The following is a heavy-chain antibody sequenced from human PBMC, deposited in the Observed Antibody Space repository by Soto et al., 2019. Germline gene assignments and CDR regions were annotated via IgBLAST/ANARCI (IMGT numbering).Heavy chain of an antibody. Sequence: EVQLVESGGGLVQPGGSLRLSCAASGFTFSNFDMHWVRQATGKGLEWVSAIGIAGDTYYPGSVKGRFTISRENAKNSLYLQMNNLRAGDTAVYYCARGEYYYDSSGYSPFDYWGQGTLVTVSS. J-gene: IGHJ4*02. CDR1: GFTFSNFD. V-gene: IGHV3-13*04. CDR3: ARGEYYYDSSGYSPFDY. D-gene: IGHD3-22*01. CDR2: IGIAGDT.